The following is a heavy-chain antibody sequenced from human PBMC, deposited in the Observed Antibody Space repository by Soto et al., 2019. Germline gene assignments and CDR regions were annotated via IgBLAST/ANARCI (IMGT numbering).Heavy chain of an antibody. CDR1: GFSLSTSGVG. Sequence: QITLKESGPTLVKPTQTLTLTCTFSGFSLSTSGVGVGWIRQPPGKALEWLALIYWDDDKRYSPSLKSRLSVTKGTSKNQVVLTMTNMDPMDTATYYCAHARRGYCVRSSCPNWFDPWGQGILVTVSS. CDR3: AHARRGYCVRSSCPNWFDP. D-gene: IGHD2-2*03. V-gene: IGHV2-5*02. CDR2: IYWDDDK. J-gene: IGHJ5*02.